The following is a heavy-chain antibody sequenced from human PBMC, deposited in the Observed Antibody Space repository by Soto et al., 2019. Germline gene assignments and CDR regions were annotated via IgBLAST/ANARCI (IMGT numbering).Heavy chain of an antibody. CDR1: GDSVSGNSVA. V-gene: IGHV6-1*01. D-gene: IGHD3-9*01. J-gene: IGHJ4*02. CDR3: VRERFLPGDYTDLNGFDS. CDR2: TYSRSKWYT. Sequence: SQTLSLTCAISGDSVSGNSVASNWIRQSPSRGLEWLGRTYSRSKWYTDYAPSFRRRLTITPDTSKNLFSLHLKSVPPEDTAVYFCVRERFLPGDYTDLNGFDSWGQGTLVTVSS.